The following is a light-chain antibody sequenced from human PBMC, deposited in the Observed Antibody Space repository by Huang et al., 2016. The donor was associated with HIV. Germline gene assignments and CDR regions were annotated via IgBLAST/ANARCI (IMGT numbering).Light chain of an antibody. CDR2: GAS. V-gene: IGKV3-15*01. CDR3: QQYNNWPPWT. Sequence: EIVMTQSPATLSVSPGERATLSCRASQSVGSNLAWYQQKPGQAPRLLIYGASTRATGFPARFSGSGSGTEFTLTISSLQSEDFVIYYCQQYNNWPPWTFGQGTKVEIK. CDR1: QSVGSN. J-gene: IGKJ1*01.